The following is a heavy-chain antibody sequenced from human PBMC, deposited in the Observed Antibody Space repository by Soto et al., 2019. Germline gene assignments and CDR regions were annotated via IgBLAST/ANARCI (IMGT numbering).Heavy chain of an antibody. D-gene: IGHD3-3*01. CDR3: ATDSNYDVSNSF. V-gene: IGHV1-69*13. CDR2: ILPVSAPP. CDR1: GGTLNNYA. J-gene: IGHJ4*02. Sequence: SVKVSCKASGGTLNNYAINCVRQAPGQGLEWMGGILPVSAPPDYAQKFQGRVSITADHSTSTVYMELSRLKSDDTAVYFCATDSNYDVSNSFWGQGTLVTVSS.